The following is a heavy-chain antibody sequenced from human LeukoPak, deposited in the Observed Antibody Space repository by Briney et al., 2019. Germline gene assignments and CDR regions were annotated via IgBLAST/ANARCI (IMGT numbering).Heavy chain of an antibody. V-gene: IGHV3-21*01. CDR2: ISSSSSYI. CDR1: GFTFKKYD. CDR3: ARFESDPNWKHYYYYMDV. D-gene: IGHD1-1*01. J-gene: IGHJ6*03. Sequence: GGTLRLSCAASGFTFKKYDVTWVRQAPGKGLEWVSSISSSSSYIYYADSVKGRFTISRDNAKNSLYPQMNSLRAEDAAVYYCARFESDPNWKHYYYYMDVWGKGTTVTVSS.